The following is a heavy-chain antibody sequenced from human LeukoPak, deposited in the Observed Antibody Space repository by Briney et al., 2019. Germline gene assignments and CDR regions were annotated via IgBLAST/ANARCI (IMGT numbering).Heavy chain of an antibody. D-gene: IGHD2/OR15-2a*01. V-gene: IGHV1-18*01. CDR3: AGQYCNDGCSQVY. CDR2: IN. CDR1: GYTFSTYG. Sequence: ASVKVSCKASGYTFSTYGISWVRQAPGQGLEWMGWINNYAQKFQGRVTITRDTSASTAYMELSSLRSEDTAVYYCAGQYCNDGCSQVYWGQGTLVTVSS. J-gene: IGHJ4*02.